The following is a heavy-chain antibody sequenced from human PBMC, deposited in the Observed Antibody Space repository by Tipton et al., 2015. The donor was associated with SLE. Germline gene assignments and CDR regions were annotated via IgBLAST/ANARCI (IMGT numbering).Heavy chain of an antibody. CDR2: INSDGSST. J-gene: IGHJ6*03. Sequence: SLRLSCAASGFTFSSYWMSWVRQAPGKGLVWVSRINSDGSSTSYADSVKGRFTISRDNAKNTLYLQMNSLRAEDTAVYYCARDVNYYYYMDVWGKGTTVTVSS. CDR3: ARDVNYYYYMDV. V-gene: IGHV3-74*01. CDR1: GFTFSSYW.